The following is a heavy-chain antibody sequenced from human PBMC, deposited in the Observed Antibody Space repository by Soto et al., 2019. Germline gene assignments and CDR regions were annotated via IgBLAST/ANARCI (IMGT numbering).Heavy chain of an antibody. CDR3: AKLSEPPVWGMDV. CDR2: ISGSGGST. D-gene: IGHD3-10*01. CDR1: GFTFSSYA. V-gene: IGHV3-23*01. Sequence: PGGSLRLSCAASGFTFSSYAMSWVRQAPGKGLEWVSAISGSGGSTYYADPVKGRFTISRDNSKNTLYLQMNSLRAEDTAVYYCAKLSEPPVWGMDVWGQGSTVTVSS. J-gene: IGHJ6*02.